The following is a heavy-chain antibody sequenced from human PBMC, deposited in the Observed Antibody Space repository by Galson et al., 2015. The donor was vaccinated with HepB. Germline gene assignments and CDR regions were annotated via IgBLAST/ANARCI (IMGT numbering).Heavy chain of an antibody. CDR2: ISAYNGNT. CDR1: GYTFTSYG. V-gene: IGHV1-18*04. CDR3: ARSAIWFGELSGFDY. Sequence: SVKVSCKASGYTFTSYGISWVRQAPGQGLEWMGWISAYNGNTNYAQKLQGRVTMTTDTSTSTAYMELRSLRSDDTAVYYCARSAIWFGELSGFDYWGQGTLVTVSS. J-gene: IGHJ4*02. D-gene: IGHD3-10*01.